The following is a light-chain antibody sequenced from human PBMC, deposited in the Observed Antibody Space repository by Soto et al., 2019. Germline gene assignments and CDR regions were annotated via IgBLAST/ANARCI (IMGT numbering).Light chain of an antibody. J-gene: IGKJ4*01. CDR2: GAS. V-gene: IGKV3-15*01. CDR1: QSVYST. Sequence: ERVMTQSPATLSVSPGERATLSCRASQSVYSTLAWYQQKPGQAPMLLIYGASTRATGIPARFSGTGSATEFTLTISSLQSEDSAVYYCQQYNKWPLTFGGGTKVEIK. CDR3: QQYNKWPLT.